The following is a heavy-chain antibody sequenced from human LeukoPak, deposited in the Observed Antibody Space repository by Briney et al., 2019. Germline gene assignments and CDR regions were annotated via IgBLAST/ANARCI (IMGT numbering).Heavy chain of an antibody. J-gene: IGHJ4*02. CDR1: GFTFSNYA. V-gene: IGHV3-23*01. CDR2: ITGGGTRA. D-gene: IGHD6-13*01. Sequence: GGSLRLSCAASGFTFSNYAMSWVRQAPGKGLEWVSSITGGGTRAYYADSVKGRFTISRDNSGYALHLQMNSLRAEDTAVYYCASRSSTVAATVLFDYWGQGTLVTVSS. CDR3: ASRSSTVAATVLFDY.